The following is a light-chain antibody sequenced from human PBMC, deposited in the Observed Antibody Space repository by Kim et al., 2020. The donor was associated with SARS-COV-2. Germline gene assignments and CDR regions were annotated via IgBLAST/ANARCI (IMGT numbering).Light chain of an antibody. CDR1: QEIRNY. V-gene: IGKV1-27*01. J-gene: IGKJ1*01. CDR3: LKYESAPWT. Sequence: APVGDRVPITRRGNQEIRNYLAVYQQKPGQVPKALTYAASTLRSVVPSRVRGGGDVTHFSLTISRLQPEDAVTYYCLKYESAPWTIGQRTKGDIK. CDR2: AAS.